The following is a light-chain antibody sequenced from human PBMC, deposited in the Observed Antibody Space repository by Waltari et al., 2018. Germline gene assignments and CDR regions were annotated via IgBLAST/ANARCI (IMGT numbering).Light chain of an antibody. V-gene: IGKV3-20*01. CDR3: QQYDGSVLT. CDR1: HTINDYV. CDR2: GSS. Sequence: CRASHTINDYVVVWDQEKTGRAPRLIHHGSSSRSTGFPDRFSGSESRTDFTLTISSLGPEDFAGYYCQQYDGSVLTCGGGTNVEI. J-gene: IGKJ4*01.